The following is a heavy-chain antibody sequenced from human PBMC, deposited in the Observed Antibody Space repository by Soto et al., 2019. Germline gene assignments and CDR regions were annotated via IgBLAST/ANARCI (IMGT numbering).Heavy chain of an antibody. CDR1: GFNFTGYN. V-gene: IGHV3-21*01. J-gene: IGHJ6*02. Sequence: GGSLRLSCAASGFNFTGYNINWVRQAPGKGLEWVSSISSSSRYIYYTDSVKGRFTISRDNARNSLFLQMDSLRGEDTAVYYCARAFCSGACFWEYYGMDVWGQGTTVTVSS. CDR3: ARAFCSGACFWEYYGMDV. D-gene: IGHD2-21*01. CDR2: ISSSSRYI.